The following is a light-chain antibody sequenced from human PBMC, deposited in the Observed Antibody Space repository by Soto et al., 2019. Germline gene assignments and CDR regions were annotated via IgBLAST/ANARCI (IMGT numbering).Light chain of an antibody. Sequence: QSVLTQPPSVSGAPGQRVTISCTGSSGSIGAGYDVHWYQQLPGTAPKLLIYGNSNRPSGVPDRFSGSKSGTSASLAITGLQAEDEADYYCQSYDSSLSGSVFGGGTKLTVL. CDR3: QSYDSSLSGSV. J-gene: IGLJ3*02. CDR1: SGSIGAGYD. V-gene: IGLV1-40*01. CDR2: GNS.